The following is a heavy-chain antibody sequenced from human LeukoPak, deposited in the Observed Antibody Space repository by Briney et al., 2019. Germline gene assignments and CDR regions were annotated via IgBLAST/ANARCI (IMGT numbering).Heavy chain of an antibody. CDR2: IYTSGST. Sequence: PSETLSLTCTVSGGSISSYYWSWIRQPPGKGLEWIGYIYTSGSTNYNPSLKSRVTISVDTSKNQFSLKLSSVTAADTALYYCARHVGGPDLRNSSWYYYNTLGVGAGYYYYYMDVWGKGTTVTVSS. CDR3: ARHVGGPDLRNSSWYYYNTLGVGAGYYYYYMDV. V-gene: IGHV4-4*09. J-gene: IGHJ6*03. CDR1: GGSISSYY. D-gene: IGHD6-13*01.